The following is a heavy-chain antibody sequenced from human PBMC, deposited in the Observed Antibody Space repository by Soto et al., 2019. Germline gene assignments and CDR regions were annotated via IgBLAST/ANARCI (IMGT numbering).Heavy chain of an antibody. D-gene: IGHD2-8*01. CDR3: ARGNAGYFDY. V-gene: IGHV1-3*01. CDR1: GYSFTNYA. Sequence: ASVKVSCKASGYSFTNYAMHWVRQAPGQRLEWMGWISAGNDDTRYSQKFQGRVIITRDTSASTAYMEVSSLTSEDTAVYYCARGNAGYFDYWGQGALVTVSS. J-gene: IGHJ4*01. CDR2: ISAGNDDT.